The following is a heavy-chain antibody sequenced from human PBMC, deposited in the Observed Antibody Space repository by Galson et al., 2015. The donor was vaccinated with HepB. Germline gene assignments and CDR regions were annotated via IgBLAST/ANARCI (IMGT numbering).Heavy chain of an antibody. J-gene: IGHJ4*02. CDR2: ISSSGSTI. CDR1: GFTFSNYY. V-gene: IGHV3-11*01. Sequence: SLRLSCAASGFTFSNYYMSWVRQAPGKGLEWVSYISSSGSTIYYADSVKGRFTISRDNAKNSLYLQMNSLRAEDTAVYYCARAGTDFWSGYSNYFDYWGQGTLVTVSS. D-gene: IGHD3-3*01. CDR3: ARAGTDFWSGYSNYFDY.